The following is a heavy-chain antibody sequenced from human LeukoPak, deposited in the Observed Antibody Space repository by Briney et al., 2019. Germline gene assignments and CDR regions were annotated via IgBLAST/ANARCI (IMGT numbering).Heavy chain of an antibody. D-gene: IGHD7-27*01. CDR1: GYTFANYF. CDR2: ISPSGDTT. J-gene: IGHJ4*02. V-gene: IGHV1-46*01. Sequence: ASVKVSCKMSGYTFANYFMHWVRQTPGKGFEWMGIISPSGDTTTYAQKFVGRITVSRDASTGTVYMELSNLRSEDTAVYFCVRAGDQFFDSWDQGTQVTVSS. CDR3: VRAGDQFFDS.